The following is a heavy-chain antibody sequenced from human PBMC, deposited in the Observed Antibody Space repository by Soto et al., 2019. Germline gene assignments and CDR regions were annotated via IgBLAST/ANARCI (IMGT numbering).Heavy chain of an antibody. V-gene: IGHV5-51*01. CDR1: GYSFASYW. Sequence: GESLNISCQCSGYSFASYWIGWVRQLPGKDLEWVGIIYPGDSDTRYSPSFQGQVTISADKSLRTAYLQWTSLKASDTALYYCAKSRAFTLGFYYDGMDVWGQGTTVTVSS. J-gene: IGHJ6*02. D-gene: IGHD2-2*03. CDR3: AKSRAFTLGFYYDGMDV. CDR2: IYPGDSDT.